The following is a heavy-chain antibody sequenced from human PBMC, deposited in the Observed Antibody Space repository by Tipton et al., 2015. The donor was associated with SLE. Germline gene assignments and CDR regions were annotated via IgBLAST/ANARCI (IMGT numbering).Heavy chain of an antibody. Sequence: TLSLTCAVYGGSFSGYYWSWIRQPSGKGLEWIGEINHSGSTNYNPSLKSRVTISVDTSKNQFSLKLSSVTAADTAIYYCARYGMVVIASFDYWGQGTPVTVSS. CDR1: GGSFSGYY. D-gene: IGHD2-21*01. CDR3: ARYGMVVIASFDY. CDR2: INHSGST. V-gene: IGHV4-34*01. J-gene: IGHJ4*02.